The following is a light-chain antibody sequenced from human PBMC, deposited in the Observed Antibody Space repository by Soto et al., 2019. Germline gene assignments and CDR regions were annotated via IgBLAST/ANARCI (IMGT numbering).Light chain of an antibody. J-gene: IGKJ1*01. CDR2: GAS. Sequence: EIVMTQSPGTLSVSPGERATLSCRVSQSVGSNLAWYQQKAGQAPRLLIYGASTRATGIPVRFTGSGSGTEFTLTIGSLQSEDFAVYYCQHYSNWPPWTFGRGTKVDIK. V-gene: IGKV3-15*01. CDR3: QHYSNWPPWT. CDR1: QSVGSN.